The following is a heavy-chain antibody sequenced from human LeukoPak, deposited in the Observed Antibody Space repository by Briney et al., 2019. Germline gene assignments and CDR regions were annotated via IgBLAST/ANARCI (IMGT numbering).Heavy chain of an antibody. CDR2: INHSGST. V-gene: IGHV4-34*01. CDR1: GGSFRGYY. J-gene: IGHJ4*02. D-gene: IGHD1-26*01. Sequence: SETLSLTCAVYGGSFRGYYWSWLRQSPGKGLEWLGEINHSGSTNYNPSLKSRVTISVDTSKNQCSLKLGSVTAADTAVYYCTYSGSNYPDYWGQGTLVTVSS. CDR3: TYSGSNYPDY.